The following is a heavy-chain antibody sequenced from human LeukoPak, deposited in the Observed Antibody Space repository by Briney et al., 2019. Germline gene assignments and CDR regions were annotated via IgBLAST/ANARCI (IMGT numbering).Heavy chain of an antibody. J-gene: IGHJ6*03. CDR2: ISSSGSTI. CDR1: GFTFSSYS. D-gene: IGHD3-10*01. Sequence: PGGSLRLSCAASGFTFSSYSMSWIRQAPGKGLEWVSYISSSGSTIYYADSVKGRFTISRDNAKNSLYLQMNSLRAEDTAVYYCAKGALITMVRGVDLLYYYYMDVWGKGTTVTISS. CDR3: AKGALITMVRGVDLLYYYYMDV. V-gene: IGHV3-48*04.